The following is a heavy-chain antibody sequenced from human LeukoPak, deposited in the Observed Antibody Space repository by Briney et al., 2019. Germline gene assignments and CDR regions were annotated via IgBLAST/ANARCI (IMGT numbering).Heavy chain of an antibody. CDR1: GFTFSSYD. D-gene: IGHD2-2*01. Sequence: GGSLRLSCAASGFTFSSYDMHWVRQATGKGLDWVSAIGTAGDTYYPGSVKGRFTISRENAKNSLYLQMNSLRAGDTAVYYRARWARYCSSTSCFRRFDYWGQGTLVTVSS. V-gene: IGHV3-13*01. J-gene: IGHJ4*02. CDR2: IGTAGDT. CDR3: ARWARYCSSTSCFRRFDY.